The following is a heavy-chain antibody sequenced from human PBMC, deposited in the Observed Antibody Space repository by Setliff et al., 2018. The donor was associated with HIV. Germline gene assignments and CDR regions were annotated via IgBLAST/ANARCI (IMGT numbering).Heavy chain of an antibody. CDR2: IFHTGNT. CDR3: ARGAEAFDI. V-gene: IGHV4-38-2*01. D-gene: IGHD1-26*01. J-gene: IGHJ3*02. CDR1: GSSISTAYY. Sequence: PSETLSLTCDVSGSSISTAYYWGWIRQPPGKGLEWIGSIFHTGNTYYNPSLKSRVSISVDTSKNQISLNLNSVTAADTAVYHCARGAEAFDIWGQGTLVTVSS.